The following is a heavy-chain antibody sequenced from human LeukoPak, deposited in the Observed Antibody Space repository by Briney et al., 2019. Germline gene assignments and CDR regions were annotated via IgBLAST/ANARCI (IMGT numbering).Heavy chain of an antibody. Sequence: PGGSLRLSCAASGFTFSIYEMNWVRQAPGKGLEWVSFISGSGSTIHFADSVKGRFTISRDNTKNSLYLQVNSLRAEDTAVYYCAREGYCSTISCLEPSFFDSWGQGTLVTVSS. CDR1: GFTFSIYE. D-gene: IGHD2-2*01. J-gene: IGHJ4*02. V-gene: IGHV3-48*03. CDR3: AREGYCSTISCLEPSFFDS. CDR2: ISGSGSTI.